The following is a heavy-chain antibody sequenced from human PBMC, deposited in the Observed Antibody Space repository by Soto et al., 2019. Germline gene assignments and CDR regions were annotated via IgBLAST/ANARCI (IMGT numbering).Heavy chain of an antibody. V-gene: IGHV5-10-1*01. CDR1: GYSFAGYW. D-gene: IGHD5-18*01. CDR3: ARLHMGTSVQLWSSNYYYGMDV. J-gene: IGHJ6*02. CDR2: IDPSDSQT. Sequence: PGESLKISCKGSGYSFAGYWITWVRQKPGKGLEWMGRIDPSDSQTYYSPSFRGHVTISVTKSITTVFLQWSSLRASDTAMYYCARLHMGTSVQLWSSNYYYGMDVWGQGTTVTVSS.